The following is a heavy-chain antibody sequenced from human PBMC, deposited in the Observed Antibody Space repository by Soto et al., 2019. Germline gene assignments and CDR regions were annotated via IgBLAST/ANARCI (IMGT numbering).Heavy chain of an antibody. V-gene: IGHV4-39*02. Sequence: SETLSLTCTVSGGSISSGGYYWSWIRQHPGKGLEWIASIYYTGTTYYSPSLKSRVTISVDTSKNHFSLKLSSVTAADTAVYYCSRERESASEHWGQGTLVTVSS. CDR2: IYYTGTT. J-gene: IGHJ4*02. CDR1: GGSISSGGYY. CDR3: SRERESASEH.